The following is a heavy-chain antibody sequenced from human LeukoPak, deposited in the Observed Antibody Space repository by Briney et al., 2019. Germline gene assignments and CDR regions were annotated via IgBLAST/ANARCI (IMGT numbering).Heavy chain of an antibody. J-gene: IGHJ4*02. Sequence: SETLSLTCTVSGGSINSGGYYWSWIRQPPGKGLEWIGYIYQGGGTNYNPSLKSRATISVDMSRNHFSLQLSSVTAADTAVYYCARALTTDWGYYDYWGQGTLVTVSS. D-gene: IGHD4/OR15-4a*01. CDR3: ARALTTDWGYYDY. CDR1: GGSINSGGYY. V-gene: IGHV4-61*03. CDR2: IYQGGGT.